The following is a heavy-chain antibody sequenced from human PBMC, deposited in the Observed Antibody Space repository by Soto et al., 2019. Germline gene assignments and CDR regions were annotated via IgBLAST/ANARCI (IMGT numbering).Heavy chain of an antibody. D-gene: IGHD3-10*01. CDR3: ARFYKADWVRGIQSFLAF. CDR1: GFSLSTSGMC. J-gene: IGHJ4*02. CDR2: IDWDDDK. Sequence: SGPTLVNPTQTLTLTCTFSGFSLSTSGMCVSWIRQPPGKALEWLALIDWDDDKYYSTSLKTRLTISKDTSKNQVVLTMTNMEPVDTATFSFARFYKADWVRGIQSFLAFWGKGTLVPVS. V-gene: IGHV2-70*13.